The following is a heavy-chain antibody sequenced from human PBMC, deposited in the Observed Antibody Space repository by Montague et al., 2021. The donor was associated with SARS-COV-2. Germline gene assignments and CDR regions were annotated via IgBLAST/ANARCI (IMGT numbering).Heavy chain of an antibody. D-gene: IGHD3-10*02. CDR3: ARLMIVLFVDSAGGWIDP. V-gene: IGHV4-39*01. CDR2: IYYSGYT. CDR1: GGSISSSDYY. Sequence: SETLSLTCTVSGGSISSSDYYWCWIRQPPGKGLEWIGNIYYSGYTYYNPSLKSRVTISIDTYKNMFSLKPNSVTAADASVYYCARLMIVLFVDSAGGWIDPGATEPWSPSPQ. J-gene: IGHJ5*02.